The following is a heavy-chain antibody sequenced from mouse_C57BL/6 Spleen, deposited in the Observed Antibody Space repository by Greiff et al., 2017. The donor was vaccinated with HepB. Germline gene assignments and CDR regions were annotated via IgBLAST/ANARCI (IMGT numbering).Heavy chain of an antibody. CDR1: GYTFTDYE. CDR3: TRSYDPYFDY. CDR2: IDPETGGT. Sequence: QVQLQQSGAELVRPGASVTLSCKASGYTFTDYEMHWVKQTPVHGLEWIGAIDPETGGTAYNQKFKGKAILTADKSSSTAYMELRSLTSEDSAVYYCTRSYDPYFDYWGQGTTLTVSS. V-gene: IGHV1-15*01. D-gene: IGHD2-3*01. J-gene: IGHJ2*01.